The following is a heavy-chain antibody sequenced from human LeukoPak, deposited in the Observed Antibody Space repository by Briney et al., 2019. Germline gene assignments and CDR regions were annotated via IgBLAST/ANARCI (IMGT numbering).Heavy chain of an antibody. CDR2: INHSGST. V-gene: IGHV4-34*01. CDR3: ARTYGDYGDSY. D-gene: IGHD4-17*01. Sequence: SETLSLTCTVSGGSISSYYWSWIRQPPGKGLEWIGEINHSGSTNYNPSLKSRVTISVDTSKNQFSLKLSSVTAADTAVYYCARTYGDYGDSYWGQGTLVTVSS. CDR1: GGSISSYY. J-gene: IGHJ4*02.